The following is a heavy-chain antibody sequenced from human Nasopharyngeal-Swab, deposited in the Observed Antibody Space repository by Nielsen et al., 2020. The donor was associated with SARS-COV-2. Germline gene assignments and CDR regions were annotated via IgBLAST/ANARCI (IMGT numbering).Heavy chain of an antibody. CDR3: ASTPLDSSGYYYAFHY. CDR1: GFTFGRYT. J-gene: IGHJ4*02. CDR2: ISYDGSNK. D-gene: IGHD3-22*01. Sequence: GGSLRLSCAASGFTFGRYTMHWVRQAPGKGLEWVAVISYDGSNKYYADSVKGRFTISRDISKNTLYLQMNSLRAEDTAVFYCASTPLDSSGYYYAFHYWGRGTLVTASS. V-gene: IGHV3-30-3*01.